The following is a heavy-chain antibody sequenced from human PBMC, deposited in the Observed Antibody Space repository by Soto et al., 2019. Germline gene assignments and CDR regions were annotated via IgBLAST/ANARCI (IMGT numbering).Heavy chain of an antibody. CDR3: ARAEGGTPYYYYYGMDV. J-gene: IGHJ6*02. V-gene: IGHV4-59*01. D-gene: IGHD2-15*01. CDR1: GGSISSYY. CDR2: IYYSGST. Sequence: SETLSLTCTVSGGSISSYYWSWIRQPPGKGLEWIGYIYYSGSTNYNPSLKSRVTISVDTSKNQFSLKLSSVTAADTAVYYCARAEGGTPYYYYYGMDVWGQGTTVTVSS.